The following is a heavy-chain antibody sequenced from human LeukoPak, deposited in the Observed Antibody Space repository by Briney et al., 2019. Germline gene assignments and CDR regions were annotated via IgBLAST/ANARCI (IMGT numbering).Heavy chain of an antibody. CDR2: INSDGSST. CDR3: ARAQRYYGSGSYYNYYYYYYMDV. CDR1: GFTFSSYW. J-gene: IGHJ6*03. D-gene: IGHD3-10*01. V-gene: IGHV3-74*01. Sequence: PGGSLRLSCAASGFTFSSYWMHWVRQAPGKGLVWVSRINSDGSSTSYADSVKGRFTISRDNAKNTLYLQMNSLRAEDTAVYYCARAQRYYGSGSYYNYYYYYYMDVWGKGTTVPVSS.